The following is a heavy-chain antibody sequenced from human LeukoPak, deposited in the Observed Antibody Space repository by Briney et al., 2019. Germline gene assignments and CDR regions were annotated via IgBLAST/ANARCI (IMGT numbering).Heavy chain of an antibody. CDR2: ITSDGSNT. CDR3: ARDSEAVAGDFGY. D-gene: IGHD6-13*01. CDR1: GFTFSNYW. Sequence: PGGSLRLSCAASGFTFSNYWMHWVRQAPGKGLVWVSRITSDGSNTMYADSVKGRFTISRDNVKNTLYLQMNSLRVEDTAVYYCARDSEAVAGDFGYWGQGTLVTVSS. J-gene: IGHJ4*02. V-gene: IGHV3-74*03.